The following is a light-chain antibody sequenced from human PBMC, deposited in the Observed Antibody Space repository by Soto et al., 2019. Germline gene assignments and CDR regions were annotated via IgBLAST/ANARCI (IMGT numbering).Light chain of an antibody. CDR3: SSYTSSSTYVV. Sequence: AVTQPASVSGSPGQSITISCTGTSSDVGGYNYVSWYQQHPGKAPKLMIYDVSNRPSGVSNRFSGSKSGNTASLTISGLQAEDEADYYCSSYTSSSTYVVFGGGTKLTVL. J-gene: IGLJ2*01. CDR1: SSDVGGYNY. CDR2: DVS. V-gene: IGLV2-14*01.